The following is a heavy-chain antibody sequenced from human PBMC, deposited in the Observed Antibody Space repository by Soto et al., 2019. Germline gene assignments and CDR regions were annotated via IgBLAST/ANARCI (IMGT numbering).Heavy chain of an antibody. CDR1: GFIFSNCW. D-gene: IGHD3-22*01. V-gene: IGHV3-74*01. CDR2: INSDGSST. J-gene: IGHJ6*02. CDR3: VRAIGHYGMDV. Sequence: GGSLRLSCVASGFIFSNCWMHWVRQAPGMGLVWVSHINSDGSSTTYADSVKGRFTISRDNAKNTLYLQMNSLRAEDMAVYYCVRAIGHYGMDVWGRGTTVTVSS.